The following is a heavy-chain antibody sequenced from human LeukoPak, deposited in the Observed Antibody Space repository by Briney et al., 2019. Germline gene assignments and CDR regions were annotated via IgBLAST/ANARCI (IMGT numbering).Heavy chain of an antibody. J-gene: IGHJ6*02. V-gene: IGHV3-30*18. CDR3: AKDLFRIFGSSWSPHYYYYGMDV. CDR1: GFTFSSYG. D-gene: IGHD6-13*01. CDR2: ISYDGSNK. Sequence: GGSLRLSCAASGFTFSSYGMHWVRQAPGKGLEWVAVISYDGSNKYYADSVKGRFTISRDNSKNTLYLQMNSLRAEDTAVYYCAKDLFRIFGSSWSPHYYYYGMDVWGQGTTVTVSS.